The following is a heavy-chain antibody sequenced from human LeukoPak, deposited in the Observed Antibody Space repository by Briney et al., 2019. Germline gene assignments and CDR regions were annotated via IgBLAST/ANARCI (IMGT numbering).Heavy chain of an antibody. V-gene: IGHV5-51*01. CDR2: IYPVDSDI. CDR3: ARHLATVTASRQYYYYGMDV. D-gene: IGHD4-17*01. Sequence: GESLKISCKASGFSFTYTKNWIGWVRQVPGKGLEWMGIIYPVDSDIRYNPSFQGQVTISVDKSISTTYQQWSSLKASDTAIYYCARHLATVTASRQYYYYGMDVWGQGTTVTVSS. CDR1: GFSFTYTKNW. J-gene: IGHJ6*02.